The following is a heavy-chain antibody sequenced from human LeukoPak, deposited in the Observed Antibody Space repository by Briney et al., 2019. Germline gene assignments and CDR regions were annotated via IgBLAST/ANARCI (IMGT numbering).Heavy chain of an antibody. CDR1: GGSISGYY. CDR3: ARAGPIINGYNPGLFDY. J-gene: IGHJ4*02. CDR2: FFNSGST. D-gene: IGHD5-24*01. Sequence: SEPLSLTCTVSGGSISGYYWSWFRQPPGKGLEWIGYFFNSGSTNYNPSLKSRVTISVDTSKNHFSLRLSSVTAADAAAYYCARAGPIINGYNPGLFDYWGQGTLVTVSS. V-gene: IGHV4-59*01.